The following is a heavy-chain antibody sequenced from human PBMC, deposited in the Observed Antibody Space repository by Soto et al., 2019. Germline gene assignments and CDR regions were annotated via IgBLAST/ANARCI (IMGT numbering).Heavy chain of an antibody. J-gene: IGHJ5*02. CDR2: INWNGGST. CDR3: VRDALAYYDFWSGSHWFDP. V-gene: IGHV3-20*01. CDR1: GFTFDDYG. D-gene: IGHD3-3*01. Sequence: GGSLRLSCAASGFTFDDYGMSWVRQAPGKGLEWVSGINWNGGSTGYADSVKGRFTISRDNAKNSLYLQMNSLRAEDTALYHCVRDALAYYDFWSGSHWFDPWGQGTLVTVS.